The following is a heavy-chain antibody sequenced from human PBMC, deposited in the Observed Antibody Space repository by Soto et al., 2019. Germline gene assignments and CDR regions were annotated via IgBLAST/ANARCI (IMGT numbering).Heavy chain of an antibody. D-gene: IGHD1-26*01. CDR2: ISYDGSNK. Sequence: QVQLVESGGGVVQPGRSLRLSCAASGFTFSSHGMHWVRQAPGKGLEWVAVISYDGSNKYYADSVKGRFTISRDNSKNTLYLQMNSLRAEDTAVYYCAKGGWFPNPVGHSGSSDLFDYWGQGTLVTVSS. V-gene: IGHV3-30*18. CDR3: AKGGWFPNPVGHSGSSDLFDY. CDR1: GFTFSSHG. J-gene: IGHJ4*02.